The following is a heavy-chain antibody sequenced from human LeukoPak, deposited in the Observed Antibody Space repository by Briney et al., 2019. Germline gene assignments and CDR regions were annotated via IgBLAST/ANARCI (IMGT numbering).Heavy chain of an antibody. V-gene: IGHV4-61*01. CDR3: ARAGLYCTNGVCYGWFDP. J-gene: IGHJ5*02. D-gene: IGHD2-8*01. CDR2: ISYSGST. CDR1: GGSVSSGSNY. Sequence: SEILSLTCTVSGGSVSSGSNYWSWIRQPPGKGLEWIGYISYSGSTNYNPSLKSRVTISVDTSKNQFSLKLSSVTAADTAVYYCARAGLYCTNGVCYGWFDPWGQGTLVTVSS.